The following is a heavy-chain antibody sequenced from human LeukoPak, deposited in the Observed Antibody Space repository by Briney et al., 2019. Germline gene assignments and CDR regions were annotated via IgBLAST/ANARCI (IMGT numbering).Heavy chain of an antibody. V-gene: IGHV3-30*02. CDR3: ARDVAVAGRYFQH. D-gene: IGHD6-19*01. J-gene: IGHJ1*01. CDR1: GFIFSNDA. CDR2: IWFDGSNK. Sequence: GGSLRLSCAASGFIFSNDAMHWVRQAPGKGLEWVAFIWFDGSNKHYADSVKGRFTISRDNSEDTLYLQMNSLRAEDTAVYYCARDVAVAGRYFQHWGQGTLVTVSS.